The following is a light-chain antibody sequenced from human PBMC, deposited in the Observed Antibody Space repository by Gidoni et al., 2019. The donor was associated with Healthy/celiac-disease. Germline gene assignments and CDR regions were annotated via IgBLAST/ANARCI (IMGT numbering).Light chain of an antibody. V-gene: IGKV3-11*01. Sequence: EIVLTPAPATLSLSAGERATLTCRASQCVSSYLAWYQQTPGQAPRLVIYHASNMATGIPARFSGSGFGTDFTLTISSLEPEDFAVYYCQQRGTFGQGTKLEIK. CDR1: QCVSSY. CDR3: QQRGT. CDR2: HAS. J-gene: IGKJ2*01.